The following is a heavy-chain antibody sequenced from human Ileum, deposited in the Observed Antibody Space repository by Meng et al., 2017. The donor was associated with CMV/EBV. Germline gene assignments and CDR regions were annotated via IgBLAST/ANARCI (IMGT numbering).Heavy chain of an antibody. CDR2: ITGSGRTT. Sequence: GESLKISCAASGFTFSSYGVSWVRQAPGKGLEWVSAITGSGRTTYYADSVKGRFTISRDNSKNTLYLHMNSLRAEDTAVYYCAKIDQQQNYFDCWGQGTLVTVSS. J-gene: IGHJ4*02. CDR1: GFTFSSYG. CDR3: AKIDQQQNYFDC. V-gene: IGHV3-23*01. D-gene: IGHD6-13*01.